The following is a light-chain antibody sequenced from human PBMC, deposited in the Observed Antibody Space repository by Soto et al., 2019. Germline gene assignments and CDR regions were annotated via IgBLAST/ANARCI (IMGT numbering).Light chain of an antibody. CDR3: QTWGPGIWV. J-gene: IGLJ3*02. Sequence: QLVLTKSPSASASLGASVKLTCALSSGHNNYAIAWYQQQSEKGPRYLMKVDSDGSLRKGDGIPDRFSGSSSGAERYLTISSLQSEDEADYYCQTWGPGIWVFGGGTKLTVL. CDR1: SGHNNYA. V-gene: IGLV4-69*01. CDR2: VDSDGSL.